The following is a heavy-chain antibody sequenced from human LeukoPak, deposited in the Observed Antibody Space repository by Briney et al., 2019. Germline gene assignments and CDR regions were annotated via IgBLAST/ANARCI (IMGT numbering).Heavy chain of an antibody. CDR1: GLTVSTNY. Sequence: GESLRLSCAASGLTVSTNYMSWVRQVPGKGLEWVSLIYSSGSTYYADSVKGRFTISRDHSKNTLYLQMNSLTAEDTAVYYCARTSLSGDGYKVGYFDYWGQGTLVTVSS. D-gene: IGHD5-24*01. V-gene: IGHV3-53*01. J-gene: IGHJ4*02. CDR3: ARTSLSGDGYKVGYFDY. CDR2: IYSSGST.